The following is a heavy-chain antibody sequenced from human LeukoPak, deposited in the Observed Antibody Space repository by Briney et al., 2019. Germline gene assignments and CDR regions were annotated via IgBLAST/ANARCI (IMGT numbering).Heavy chain of an antibody. V-gene: IGHV3-7*01. CDR1: GFTFSSYW. CDR3: ARDSSSWYFDY. Sequence: SGGSLRLPCAASGFTFSSYWMSWVRQAPGKGLEWVANIKQDGSEKYYVDSVKGRFTISRDNAKNSLYLQMNSLRAEDTAVYYCARDSSSWYFDYWGQGTLVTVSS. J-gene: IGHJ4*02. D-gene: IGHD6-13*01. CDR2: IKQDGSEK.